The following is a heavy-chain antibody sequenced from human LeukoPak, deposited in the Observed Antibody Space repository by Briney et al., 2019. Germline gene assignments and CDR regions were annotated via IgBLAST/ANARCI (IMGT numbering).Heavy chain of an antibody. V-gene: IGHV3-53*01. J-gene: IGHJ4*02. CDR1: GLSVRGSY. D-gene: IGHD6-13*01. CDR2: IYSGDRT. Sequence: GGSLRLSCVASGLSVRGSYMSWVRQAPGKGLEWVSVIYSGDRTYYADSVKGRFTISRDTSKNTLYLLMNNLRADDTAMYYCTRDLTGTTWSENDYWGQGTLVTISS. CDR3: TRDLTGTTWSENDY.